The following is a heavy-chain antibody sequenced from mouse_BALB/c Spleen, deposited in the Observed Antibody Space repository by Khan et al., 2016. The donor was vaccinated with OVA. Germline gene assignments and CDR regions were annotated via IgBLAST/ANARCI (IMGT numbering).Heavy chain of an antibody. Sequence: QVRLQQSGPGLVAPSQSLSITCTVSGFSLTSYGVHWVRQPPGKGLEWLGIIWAGGSTNYNSALMSRLSISKDNSKSQVFLKMNSLQTDDTAMYYCASDTTATPYWGQGTLVTVSA. CDR2: IWAGGST. V-gene: IGHV2-9*02. D-gene: IGHD1-2*01. J-gene: IGHJ3*01. CDR3: ASDTTATPY. CDR1: GFSLTSYG.